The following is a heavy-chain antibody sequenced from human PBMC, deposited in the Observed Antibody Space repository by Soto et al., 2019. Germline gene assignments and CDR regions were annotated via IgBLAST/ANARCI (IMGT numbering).Heavy chain of an antibody. CDR1: GFTFSSYS. J-gene: IGHJ4*02. Sequence: EVQLVESGGGLVQPGGSLRLSCAASGFTFSSYSMNWVRQAPGKGLEGVSYISSSSSTIYYADSVKGRFTISRDNAKNSLYLQMNSLRAEDTAVYYCARTDGDKYFDYWGQGTLVTVSS. CDR2: ISSSSSTI. CDR3: ARTDGDKYFDY. D-gene: IGHD4-17*01. V-gene: IGHV3-48*01.